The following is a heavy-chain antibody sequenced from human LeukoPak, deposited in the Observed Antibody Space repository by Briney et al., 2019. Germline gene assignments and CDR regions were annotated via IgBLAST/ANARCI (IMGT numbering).Heavy chain of an antibody. J-gene: IGHJ4*02. Sequence: ASVKVSCKASGYTFTSYYMHWVRQAPGQGLEWMGIINPSGGSTSYAQKFQGRVTMTRDTSTSTVFMELSGLGSADSAVYYCARGEYSLVWDYWGQGTLVTVSS. CDR3: ARGEYSLVWDY. CDR1: GYTFTSYY. V-gene: IGHV1-46*01. CDR2: INPSGGST. D-gene: IGHD2/OR15-2a*01.